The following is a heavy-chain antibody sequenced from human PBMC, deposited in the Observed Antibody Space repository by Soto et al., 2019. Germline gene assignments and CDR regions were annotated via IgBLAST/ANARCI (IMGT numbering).Heavy chain of an antibody. Sequence: QVQLQESGPGLVKSSETLSLTCTVSGGSVSSEHYYWNWIRQPPGKGLEWIGYFYYTGSTNYNPSLESRLTMSVDMSKNHFCLKLSSVTAADTAVYYCAGGTDGKKVAYWDQGTLVTVSS. CDR3: AGGTDGKKVAY. V-gene: IGHV4-61*03. J-gene: IGHJ4*02. CDR1: GGSVSSEHYY. D-gene: IGHD5-12*01. CDR2: FYYTGST.